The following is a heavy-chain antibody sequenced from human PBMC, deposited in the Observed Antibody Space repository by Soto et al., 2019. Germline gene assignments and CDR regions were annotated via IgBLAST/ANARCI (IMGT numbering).Heavy chain of an antibody. V-gene: IGHV3-30*18. CDR2: ISYDGSNK. D-gene: IGHD2-2*02. J-gene: IGHJ6*02. CDR3: AKDWGYCTSTSCYTIIGYGMDV. CDR1: GFTFSSYG. Sequence: PGGSLRLSCAASGFTFSSYGMHWVRQAPGKGLEWVAVISYDGSNKYYADSVKGRFTISRDNSKNTLYLQMNSLRAEDTAVYYCAKDWGYCTSTSCYTIIGYGMDVWGQGTTVTVSS.